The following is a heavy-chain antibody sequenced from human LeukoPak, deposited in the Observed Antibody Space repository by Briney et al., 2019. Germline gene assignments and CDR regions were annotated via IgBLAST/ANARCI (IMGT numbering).Heavy chain of an antibody. CDR2: IIPLFGTA. D-gene: IGHD1-26*01. V-gene: IGHV1-69*06. J-gene: IGHJ4*02. Sequence: SVKVSCKASGGTFSSYAISWVRQARGQGLEWMGVIIPLFGTANYAQKFQGRVTITADKSTSTAYMELSSLRSEDTAVYYCARGEIRGSYPYSAYYFDYWGQGTLVTVSS. CDR3: ARGEIRGSYPYSAYYFDY. CDR1: GGTFSSYA.